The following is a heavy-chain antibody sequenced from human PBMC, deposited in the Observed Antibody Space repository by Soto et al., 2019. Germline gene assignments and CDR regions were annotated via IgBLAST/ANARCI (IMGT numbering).Heavy chain of an antibody. J-gene: IGHJ4*02. D-gene: IGHD4-17*01. CDR1: GGSISSYY. V-gene: IGHV4-59*08. Sequence: TLSLTCTVSGGSISSYYWSWIRQPPGKGLEWIGYIYYSGSTNYNPSLKSRVTISVDTSKNQFSLKLSSVTAADTAVYYCARHYGDFYFDYWGQGTLVTVSS. CDR3: ARHYGDFYFDY. CDR2: IYYSGST.